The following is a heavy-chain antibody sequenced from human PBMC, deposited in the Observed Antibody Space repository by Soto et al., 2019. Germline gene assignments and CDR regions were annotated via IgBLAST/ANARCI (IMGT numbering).Heavy chain of an antibody. D-gene: IGHD3-22*01. CDR2: ISSNGGST. V-gene: IGHV3-64*01. J-gene: IGHJ4*02. Sequence: PGGSLRLSCAASGFTFSSYAMHWVRQAPGKGLEYVSAISSNGGSTYYANSVKGRFTISRDNSKNTLYLQMNSLRAEDTAVYYCAKDPMHYYDSSGYPYYFDYWGQGTLVTVSS. CDR1: GFTFSSYA. CDR3: AKDPMHYYDSSGYPYYFDY.